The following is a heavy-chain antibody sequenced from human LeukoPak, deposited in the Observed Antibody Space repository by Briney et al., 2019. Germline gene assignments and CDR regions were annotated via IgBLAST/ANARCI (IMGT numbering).Heavy chain of an antibody. J-gene: IGHJ4*02. CDR1: GYTFTSYG. D-gene: IGHD4-17*01. CDR2: ISAYNGNT. CDR3: ARGLLGATVTDFDY. V-gene: IGHV1-18*01. Sequence: ASVKVSCKASGYTFTSYGISWVRQAPGQGLEWMVWISAYNGNTNYAQKLQGRVTMTTDTSTSTAYMELRSLRSDDTAVYYCARGLLGATVTDFDYWGQGTLVTVSS.